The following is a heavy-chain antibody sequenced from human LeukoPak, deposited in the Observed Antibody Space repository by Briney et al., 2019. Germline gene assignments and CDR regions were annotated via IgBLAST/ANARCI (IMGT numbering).Heavy chain of an antibody. J-gene: IGHJ6*03. CDR3: AKGYCSSTRCHYYYYMDV. CDR1: GFSFDDYA. V-gene: IGHV3-9*01. D-gene: IGHD2-2*01. Sequence: GGSLRLSCAASGFSFDDYAMHWVRQAPGKGLEWVSGISWNSGSIGYADSVKGRSTISRDNAKNSLDLQMNSLRAEDTALYYCAKGYCSSTRCHYYYYMDVWGKGTTVTVSS. CDR2: ISWNSGSI.